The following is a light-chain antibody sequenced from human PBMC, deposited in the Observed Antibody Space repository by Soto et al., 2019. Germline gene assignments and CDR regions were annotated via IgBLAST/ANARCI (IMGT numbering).Light chain of an antibody. J-gene: IGLJ1*01. CDR3: QSYDSSLSGYV. Sequence: SVLTQPPSVSGPPGQRVTISCTGSSSNIGAGYDVHWYQQLPGTAPKLLIYGNSNRPSGVPDRFSGSKSGTSVSLAITGLQAEDEADYYCQSYDSSLSGYVFGTGTKLTVL. CDR2: GNS. CDR1: SSNIGAGYD. V-gene: IGLV1-40*01.